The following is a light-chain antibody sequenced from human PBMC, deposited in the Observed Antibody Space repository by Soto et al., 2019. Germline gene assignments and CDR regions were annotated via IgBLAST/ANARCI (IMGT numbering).Light chain of an antibody. V-gene: IGKV3-20*01. Sequence: EIVLTQSPGTLSLSPGERATLSCRASQSVTNNYLAWYQQKPGQPPRLLIYGASSRATAFPDRFSGSGSGTDFTLTISRLEPEDFAVYYCQQYGSSPTFGQGTKVEIK. CDR2: GAS. J-gene: IGKJ1*01. CDR3: QQYGSSPT. CDR1: QSVTNNY.